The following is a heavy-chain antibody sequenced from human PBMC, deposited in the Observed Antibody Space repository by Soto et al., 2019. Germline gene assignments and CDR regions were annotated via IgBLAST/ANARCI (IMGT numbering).Heavy chain of an antibody. CDR3: AKSSVRRLNSHFDY. CDR1: GFTFSSYG. D-gene: IGHD4-17*01. Sequence: QVQLVESGGGVVQPGRSLRLSCAASGFTFSSYGMHWVRQAPGKGLEWVAVISYDGSNKYYADSVKGRFTISRDNSKNTLYLQMNSLRAEDTAVYYCAKSSVRRLNSHFDYWGRGTLVTVSS. V-gene: IGHV3-30*18. CDR2: ISYDGSNK. J-gene: IGHJ4*02.